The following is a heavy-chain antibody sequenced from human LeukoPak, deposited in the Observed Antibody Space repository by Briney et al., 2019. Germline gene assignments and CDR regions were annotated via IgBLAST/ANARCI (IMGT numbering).Heavy chain of an antibody. V-gene: IGHV3-7*01. CDR2: MKQDGREK. CDR3: ARVLRYCSGGNCYSGGLGYMDV. Sequence: GGSLRLSCVASGFIFSNYWMSWVRQVPGKGLEWVANMKQDGREKYLVDSVKGRFTISRDNAKNSVYLQMNSLTDEDTAVYYCARVLRYCSGGNCYSGGLGYMDVWGKGTTVTVSS. J-gene: IGHJ6*03. D-gene: IGHD2-15*01. CDR1: GFIFSNYW.